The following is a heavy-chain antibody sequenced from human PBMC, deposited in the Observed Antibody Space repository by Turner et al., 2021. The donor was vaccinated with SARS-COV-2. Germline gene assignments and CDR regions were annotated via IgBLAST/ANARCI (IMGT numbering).Heavy chain of an antibody. D-gene: IGHD6-19*01. CDR2: IYSGGST. Sequence: EVQLVESGGGLIQPGGSLRLSFSASGFTVSSNYMSWVRQAPGKGREWVSVIYSGGSTYYADSVKGRFTISRDNSKNTLYLQMNSLRAEDTAVYYCARGYSSGWYQSGAFDIWGQGTMVTVSS. CDR1: GFTVSSNY. J-gene: IGHJ3*02. CDR3: ARGYSSGWYQSGAFDI. V-gene: IGHV3-53*01.